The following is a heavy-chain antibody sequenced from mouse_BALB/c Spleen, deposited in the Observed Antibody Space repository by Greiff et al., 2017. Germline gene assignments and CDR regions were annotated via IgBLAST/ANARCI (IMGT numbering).Heavy chain of an antibody. V-gene: IGHV5-12-2*01. Sequence: EVQVVESGGGLVQPGGSLKLSCAASGFTFSSYTMSWVRQTPEKRLEWVAYISNGGGSTYYPDTVKGRFTISRDNAKNTLYLQMSSLKSEDTAMYYCARGSSAPFAYWGQGTLVTVSA. CDR2: ISNGGGST. CDR1: GFTFSSYT. D-gene: IGHD1-1*01. J-gene: IGHJ3*01. CDR3: ARGSSAPFAY.